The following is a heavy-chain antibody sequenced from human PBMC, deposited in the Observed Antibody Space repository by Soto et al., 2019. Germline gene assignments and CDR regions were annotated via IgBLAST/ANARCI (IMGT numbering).Heavy chain of an antibody. D-gene: IGHD2-21*02. CDR3: ARDHLILPAHDFFYGSDV. CDR1: GFVFSMYS. J-gene: IGHJ6*02. V-gene: IGHV3-7*03. CDR2: IPQDGVDG. Sequence: EVKLVQSGGGLAQPGDSLRLSCEVSGFVFSMYSMSWVRQTPGKGLEWVAKIPQDGVDGHYADSVKGRFTISRDNDKKSLYLQMNHLRAEDTAVYYCARDHLILPAHDFFYGSDVWGRGATVTVSS.